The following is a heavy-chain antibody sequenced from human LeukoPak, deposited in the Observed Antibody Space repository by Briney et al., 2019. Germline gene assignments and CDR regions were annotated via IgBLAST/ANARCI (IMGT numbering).Heavy chain of an antibody. Sequence: GASVKVSCKASGYTCTGYYMHWVRQAPGQGLEWMGWINPNSGGTNYAQKFQGRVTMTRDTSISTAYMELSRLRSDDTAVYYCARDMGLLWFGELLTDYWGQGTLVTVSS. V-gene: IGHV1-2*02. CDR2: INPNSGGT. D-gene: IGHD3-10*01. CDR1: GYTCTGYY. CDR3: ARDMGLLWFGELLTDY. J-gene: IGHJ4*02.